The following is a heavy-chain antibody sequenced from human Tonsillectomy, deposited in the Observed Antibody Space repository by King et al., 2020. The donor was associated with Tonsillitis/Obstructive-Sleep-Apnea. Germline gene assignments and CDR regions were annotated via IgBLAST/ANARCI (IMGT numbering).Heavy chain of an antibody. J-gene: IGHJ4*02. CDR1: GFTFDDYA. Sequence: QLVQSGGGLVQPGRSLRLSCAASGFTFDDYAMHWVRQAPGKGLEWVSGISWNSGSIGYADSVKGRFTISRGNAKNSLYLQMNSLRAEDTALYYCAKDSTYDFWSGLLNYWGQGTLVTVSS. V-gene: IGHV3-9*01. D-gene: IGHD3-3*01. CDR3: AKDSTYDFWSGLLNY. CDR2: ISWNSGSI.